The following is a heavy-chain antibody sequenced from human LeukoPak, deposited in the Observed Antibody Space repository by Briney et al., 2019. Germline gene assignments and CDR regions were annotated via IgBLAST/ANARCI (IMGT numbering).Heavy chain of an antibody. Sequence: SETLSLTCTVSGGSISSDYWSWIRQPPGKGLEWIGYIYYTGSTNYNPSLKSRVTTSLDRSKNQFSLKLNSVTAADTAVYYCARDSGMVALDYWGQGTLVTVSS. CDR2: IYYTGST. J-gene: IGHJ4*02. CDR1: GGSISSDY. D-gene: IGHD1-26*01. V-gene: IGHV4-59*01. CDR3: ARDSGMVALDY.